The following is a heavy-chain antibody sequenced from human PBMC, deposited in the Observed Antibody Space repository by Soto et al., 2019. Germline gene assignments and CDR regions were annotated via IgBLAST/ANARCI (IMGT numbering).Heavy chain of an antibody. CDR3: ARVVSRVAVAGTGGMDV. J-gene: IGHJ6*02. Sequence: QVQLVESGGGVVQPGRSLRLSCVASGFTFSSYGMHCVRQAPGKGLEWVAVIWYDGSNKYYADSVKGRFTISRDNSKNTLYLQMNSLRAEDTAVYYCARVVSRVAVAGTGGMDVWGQGTTVTVSS. V-gene: IGHV3-33*01. CDR1: GFTFSSYG. D-gene: IGHD6-19*01. CDR2: IWYDGSNK.